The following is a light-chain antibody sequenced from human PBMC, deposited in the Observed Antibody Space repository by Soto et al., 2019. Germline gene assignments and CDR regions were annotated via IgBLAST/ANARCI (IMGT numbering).Light chain of an antibody. V-gene: IGKV3-20*01. J-gene: IGKJ2*01. CDR1: ETGSSIY. Sequence: EIVLTQSPDTLSLSPGERATLSGRASETGSSIYFAWYQQKPGQAPRLLIYAGSTRATCIPDRISASGSGTVFTLTISRLEPEDSALYYCPQYGYSPPFSFGQGTKLEIK. CDR3: PQYGYSPPFS. CDR2: AGS.